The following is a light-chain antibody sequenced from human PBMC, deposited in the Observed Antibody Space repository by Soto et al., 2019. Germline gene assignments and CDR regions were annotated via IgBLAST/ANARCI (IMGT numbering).Light chain of an antibody. Sequence: DIQMTQSPSTLPASVGDRVTITCRASQSISNWLAWYQQKPGTAPNLLVYAASNLRGGVPSRFSGSGSGTVFTLTINSLQPEDFATYYCQQIHSTSSYTFGQGTKVDIK. CDR2: AAS. CDR1: QSISNW. J-gene: IGKJ2*01. CDR3: QQIHSTSSYT. V-gene: IGKV1-39*01.